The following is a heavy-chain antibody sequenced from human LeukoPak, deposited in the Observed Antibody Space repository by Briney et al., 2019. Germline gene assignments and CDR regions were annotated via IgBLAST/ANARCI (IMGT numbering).Heavy chain of an antibody. Sequence: SETLSLTCTVSGYSLSSGYYWGWIRQPPGKGLEWIGSIYHSGSTHFNPSLKSRVTISVDTSKNQFSLKLSSVTAADTAVYYCATYYTIFDPFDYWGQGTLVTVSS. V-gene: IGHV4-38-2*02. CDR1: GYSLSSGYY. CDR3: ATYYTIFDPFDY. J-gene: IGHJ4*02. CDR2: IYHSGST. D-gene: IGHD3-3*01.